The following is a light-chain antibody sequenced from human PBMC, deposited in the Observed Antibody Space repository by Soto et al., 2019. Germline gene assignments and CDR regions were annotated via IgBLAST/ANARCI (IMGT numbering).Light chain of an antibody. V-gene: IGLV3-1*01. CDR3: QAWDSSTVV. J-gene: IGLJ2*01. CDR1: RLGNKF. CDR2: QDD. Sequence: SYELTQPPSVSVSPGQTASIPCSGDRLGNKFASWYQQKPGQSPVLVIYQDDKRPSGIPERFSGSNSGNTATLTISGTQAMDEADYYCQAWDSSTVVFGGGTKLTVL.